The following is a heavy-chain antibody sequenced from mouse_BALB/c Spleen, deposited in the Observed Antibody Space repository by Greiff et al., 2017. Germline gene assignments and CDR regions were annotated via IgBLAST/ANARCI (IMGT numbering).Heavy chain of an antibody. D-gene: IGHD2-4*01. Sequence: VKVVESGAELVRPGASVTLSCKASGYTFTDYEMHWVKQTPVHGLEWIGAIDPETGGTAYNQKFKGKATLTADKSSSTAYMELRSLTSEDSAVYYCTRNYDVYDYWGQGTTLTVSS. V-gene: IGHV1-15*01. CDR2: IDPETGGT. CDR3: TRNYDVYDY. J-gene: IGHJ2*01. CDR1: GYTFTDYE.